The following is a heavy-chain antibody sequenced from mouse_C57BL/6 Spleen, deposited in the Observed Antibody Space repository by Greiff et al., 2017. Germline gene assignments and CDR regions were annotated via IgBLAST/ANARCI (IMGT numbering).Heavy chain of an antibody. D-gene: IGHD2-3*01. V-gene: IGHV14-3*01. Sequence: VQLQQSVAELVRPGASVKLSCTASGFNIKNTYMHWVKQLPEQGLEWIGRIDPANGNTKYAPKFQGKATLTADTSSNTAYLQLSSLTSEDTAIDDCAREGDGYYAMDYWGQGTSVTVSS. CDR1: GFNIKNTY. J-gene: IGHJ4*01. CDR2: IDPANGNT. CDR3: AREGDGYYAMDY.